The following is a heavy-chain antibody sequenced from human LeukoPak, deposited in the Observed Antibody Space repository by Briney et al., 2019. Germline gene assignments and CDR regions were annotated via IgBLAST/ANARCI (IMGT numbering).Heavy chain of an antibody. CDR1: GFTFSSYA. J-gene: IGHJ6*02. CDR2: ISSGGGST. CDR3: ARGDYDILTGYSHSSYYYYGMDV. D-gene: IGHD3-9*01. V-gene: IGHV3-23*01. Sequence: GGSLRLSCAGSGFTFSSYAMSWVRQAPGKGLEWVSGISSGGGSTYYADPVKGRFTISRDNSKNTLYLQMNSLRAEDTAVYYCARGDYDILTGYSHSSYYYYGMDVWGQGTTVTVSS.